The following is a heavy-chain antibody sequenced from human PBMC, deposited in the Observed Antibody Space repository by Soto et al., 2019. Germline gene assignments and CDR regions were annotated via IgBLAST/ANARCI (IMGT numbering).Heavy chain of an antibody. CDR3: ARNYDSTAGGAFDI. D-gene: IGHD3-22*01. Sequence: PGGSLRLSCAASGFTVSSNYISWVRQAPGKGLEWVSVIYSGGSTYYADSVKGRFTISRDNSKNTLYLQMNSLRAEDTAVYYCARNYDSTAGGAFDIWGQGTMVTVSS. V-gene: IGHV3-53*01. CDR1: GFTVSSNY. CDR2: IYSGGST. J-gene: IGHJ3*02.